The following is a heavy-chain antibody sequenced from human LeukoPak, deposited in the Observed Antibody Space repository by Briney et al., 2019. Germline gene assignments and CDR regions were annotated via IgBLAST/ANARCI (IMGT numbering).Heavy chain of an antibody. D-gene: IGHD3/OR15-3a*01. CDR3: ARDRGTGFDP. CDR2: ISSSSSYI. Sequence: KPGGSLRLSCAASGFTFSSYSMNWVRQAPGKGLEWVSSISSSSSYIYYADSVKGRFTISRDNAKNSLNLQMNSLRAEDTAVYYCARDRGTGFDPWGQGTLVTVSS. J-gene: IGHJ5*02. CDR1: GFTFSSYS. V-gene: IGHV3-21*01.